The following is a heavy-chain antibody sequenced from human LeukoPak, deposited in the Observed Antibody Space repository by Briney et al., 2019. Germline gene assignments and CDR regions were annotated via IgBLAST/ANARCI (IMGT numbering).Heavy chain of an antibody. CDR3: AKAPYASGSYYSYFYSDS. D-gene: IGHD3-10*01. V-gene: IGHV3-23*01. CDR2: ISGSGGST. J-gene: IGHJ4*02. Sequence: GGSLRLSCAASGFTFSNYAVSWVRQAPGKGLEWVSAISGSGGSTYYADSAKGRFTISRDNSKNTLYLQMDSLRAEDTALYYCAKAPYASGSYYSYFYSDSWGQGALVTVSS. CDR1: GFTFSNYA.